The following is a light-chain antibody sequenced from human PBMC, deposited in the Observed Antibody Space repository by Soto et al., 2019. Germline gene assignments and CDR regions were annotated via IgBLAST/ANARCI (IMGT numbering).Light chain of an antibody. CDR1: QSVSSSY. V-gene: IGKV3-20*01. CDR2: GAS. Sequence: EIVLTQSPGTLSLPPGERATLSCRASQSVSSSYLAWYQQKPGQAPRLLIYGASSRATGIPDRFSGSGSGTDFTLTISRLEPEDFAVYYCQQYGSSPPPFGQGTKLEIK. CDR3: QQYGSSPPP. J-gene: IGKJ2*01.